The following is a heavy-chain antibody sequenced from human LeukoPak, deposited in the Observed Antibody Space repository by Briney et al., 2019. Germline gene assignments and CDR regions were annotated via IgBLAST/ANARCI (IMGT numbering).Heavy chain of an antibody. CDR2: IYNSGMT. CDR3: ARDLGGGVVDS. D-gene: IGHD3-16*01. V-gene: IGHV4-4*07. J-gene: IGHJ4*02. Sequence: SETLSLTCAVYGGSFSGYYWSWIRQPAGKGLEWIGRIYNSGMTKYNRALGSRVTMSVDTSKNQLSLELTSLIAADTAVYYCARDLGGGVVDSWGQEVLVTVSS. CDR1: GGSFSGYY.